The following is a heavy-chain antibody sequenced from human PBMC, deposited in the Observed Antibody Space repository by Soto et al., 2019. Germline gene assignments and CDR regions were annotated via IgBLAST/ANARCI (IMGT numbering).Heavy chain of an antibody. D-gene: IGHD1-1*01. CDR2: IYYSGST. CDR3: ARTRTGLYYYYGMDV. J-gene: IGHJ6*02. CDR1: GVSISSSSYY. Sequence: SETQSLTCPVSGVSISSSSYYWGWIRQPPGKGLEWIGEIYYSGSTYYNPSLKSRVTISVDTSKNQFSLKLSSVTAADTAVYYCARTRTGLYYYYGMDVWGQGTTVTVSS. V-gene: IGHV4-39*07.